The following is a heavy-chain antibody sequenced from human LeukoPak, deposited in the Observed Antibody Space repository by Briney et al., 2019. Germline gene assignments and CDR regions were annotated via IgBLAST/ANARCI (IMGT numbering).Heavy chain of an antibody. V-gene: IGHV3-53*01. CDR2: IYSGGST. J-gene: IGHJ3*02. D-gene: IGHD3-10*01. CDR3: ARDVWFGETDAFDI. CDR1: GFTVSSNY. Sequence: PGGSLRLSCAASGFTVSSNYMSWVRQAPGKGLEWVSVIYSGGSTYYADSVKGRFTISRDNSKNTLYLQMNSLRAEDTAVYYCARDVWFGETDAFDIWGQETMVTVSS.